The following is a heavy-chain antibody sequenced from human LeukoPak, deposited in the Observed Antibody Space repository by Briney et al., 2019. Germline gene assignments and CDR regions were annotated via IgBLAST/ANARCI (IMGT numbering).Heavy chain of an antibody. J-gene: IGHJ4*02. V-gene: IGHV4-4*02. CDR2: VYHSGST. D-gene: IGHD4-17*01. CDR1: GGSISSSYW. Sequence: SETLSLTCAVSGGSISSSYWWSWVRQPPGKGLEWIGEVYHSGSTNYNPSLKSRVTISVDKSKNQFSLKLSSVTAADTAVYYCARGSDYGDHFDYWGQGTLVTVSS. CDR3: ARGSDYGDHFDY.